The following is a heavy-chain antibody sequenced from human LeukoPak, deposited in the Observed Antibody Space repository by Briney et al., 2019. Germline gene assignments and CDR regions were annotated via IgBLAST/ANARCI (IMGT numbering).Heavy chain of an antibody. V-gene: IGHV4-61*01. D-gene: IGHD6-13*01. CDR1: GGSVSSGSYY. J-gene: IGHJ3*02. CDR3: ARGVSHSSSWLTDAFDI. CDR2: IYYSGST. Sequence: SETLSLTCTVSGGSVSSGSYYWSWIRQPPGKGLQWIGYIYYSGSTNYNPSLKSRVTISVDTSKNQFSLKLSSVTAADTAVYYCARGVSHSSSWLTDAFDIWGQGTMVTVSS.